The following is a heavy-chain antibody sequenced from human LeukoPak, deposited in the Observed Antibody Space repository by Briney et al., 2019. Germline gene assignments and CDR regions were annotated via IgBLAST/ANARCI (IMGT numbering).Heavy chain of an antibody. CDR2: IKSKTDGGTT. V-gene: IGHV3-15*01. CDR3: TTDSFSNYYDSSGYYYEPLGMDV. D-gene: IGHD3-22*01. J-gene: IGHJ6*03. CDR1: GFTFSNAW. Sequence: GGSLRLSCAASGFTFSNAWMSWVRQAPGKGLEWVGRIKSKTDGGTTDYAAPVKGRFTISRDDSKNTLYLQMNSLKTEDTAVYYRTTDSFSNYYDSSGYYYEPLGMDVWGKGTTVTVSS.